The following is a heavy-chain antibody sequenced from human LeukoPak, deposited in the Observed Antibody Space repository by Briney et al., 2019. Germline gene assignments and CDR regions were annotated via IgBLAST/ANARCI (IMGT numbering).Heavy chain of an antibody. Sequence: GGSLRLSCTASGFTFSSYTMSWVRQAPGEGLEWLSAINGRGITYYAGSVKGRFTISRDNSENTLYLQVNSLTVDDTAVYFCAKERQTGDYFTSDYWGQGTLVTVSS. CDR1: GFTFSSYT. CDR2: INGRGIT. J-gene: IGHJ4*02. D-gene: IGHD4-17*01. CDR3: AKERQTGDYFTSDY. V-gene: IGHV3-23*01.